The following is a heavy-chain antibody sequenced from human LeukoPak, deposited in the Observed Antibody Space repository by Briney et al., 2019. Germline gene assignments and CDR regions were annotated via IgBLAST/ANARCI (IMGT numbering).Heavy chain of an antibody. V-gene: IGHV3-66*01. CDR2: VYAGGST. CDR1: GFTVSTNY. Sequence: PGGSLRLSCAASGFTVSTNYITWVRQTPGKGLHWVSVVYAGGSTYYADSVKGRFTISRDNSKNTLHLQMNSLRPEDTAVYYCARDLAVAGTRTFDYWGQGTLVTVSS. CDR3: ARDLAVAGTRTFDY. D-gene: IGHD6-19*01. J-gene: IGHJ4*02.